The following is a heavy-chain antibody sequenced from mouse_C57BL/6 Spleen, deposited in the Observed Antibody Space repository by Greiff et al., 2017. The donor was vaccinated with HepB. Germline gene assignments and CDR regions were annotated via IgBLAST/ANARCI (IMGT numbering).Heavy chain of an antibody. CDR3: ARGDYDEAWFAY. V-gene: IGHV1-69*01. Sequence: VQLQQPGAELVMPGASVKLSCKASGYTFTSYWMHWVKQRPGQGLEWIGEIDPSDSYTNYNQKFKGKSTLTVDKSSSTAYTQLSSLTSEDSAVYYCARGDYDEAWFAYWGQGTLVTVSA. CDR1: GYTFTSYW. CDR2: IDPSDSYT. J-gene: IGHJ3*01. D-gene: IGHD2-4*01.